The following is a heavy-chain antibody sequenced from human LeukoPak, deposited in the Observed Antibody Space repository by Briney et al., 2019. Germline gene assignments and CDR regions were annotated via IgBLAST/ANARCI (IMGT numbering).Heavy chain of an antibody. D-gene: IGHD3-10*01. Sequence: SETLSLTCTVSGGSISSSSYYWGWIRQPPGKGLEWIGSIYYSGSTYYNPSLKSRVTISVDTSKNQFSLKLSSVTAADTAVYYCARDHYYGSGSYYDPDYWGQGTLVTVSS. CDR3: ARDHYYGSGSYYDPDY. J-gene: IGHJ4*02. CDR2: IYYSGST. CDR1: GGSISSSSYY. V-gene: IGHV4-39*07.